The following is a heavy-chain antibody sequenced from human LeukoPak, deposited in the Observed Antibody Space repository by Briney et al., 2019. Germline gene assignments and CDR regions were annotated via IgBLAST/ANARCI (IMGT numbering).Heavy chain of an antibody. CDR1: GGSISTSNYY. CDR3: ARMEWELLDY. CDR2: IFYSGST. Sequence: SETLSLTCTVSGGSISTSNYYWGWIRQPPGKGLEWIGNIFYSGSTYYSPSLRSRVTISVDTSKNQFSLKLSSVTAADTAVYYCARMEWELLDYWGQGTLVTVSS. D-gene: IGHD1-26*01. V-gene: IGHV4-39*07. J-gene: IGHJ4*02.